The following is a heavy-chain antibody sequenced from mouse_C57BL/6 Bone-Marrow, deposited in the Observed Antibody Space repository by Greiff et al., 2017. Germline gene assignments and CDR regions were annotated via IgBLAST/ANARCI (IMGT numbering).Heavy chain of an antibody. CDR2: IHPNSGST. CDR3: AREEVYYYGSSWAY. CDR1: CYTFTSYC. Sequence: QVQLQQPGAELVKPGASVKLSCKASCYTFTSYCMHWLKQRPVQGLEWIGMIHPNSGSTNYNEKFKSKATLTVDTSSSTAYMQLSSLTSEDSAVYYCAREEVYYYGSSWAYWGQGTLVTVSA. V-gene: IGHV1-64*01. J-gene: IGHJ3*01. D-gene: IGHD1-1*01.